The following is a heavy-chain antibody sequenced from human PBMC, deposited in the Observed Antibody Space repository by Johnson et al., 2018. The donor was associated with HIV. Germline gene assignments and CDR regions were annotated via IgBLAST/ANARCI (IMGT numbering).Heavy chain of an antibody. Sequence: VQLVESGGGLVQPGGSLRLSWAASGFTFSSHWMSWVRQAPGKGLEGVANINQDGLEKTDVDSVRGRVTISRDNTKNSLYLQMNSLRSEDTALYYCARVLRFLEYSLDAFDIWGQGTMVTVSS. J-gene: IGHJ3*02. CDR3: ARVLRFLEYSLDAFDI. CDR1: GFTFSSHW. CDR2: INQDGLEK. V-gene: IGHV3-7*05. D-gene: IGHD3-3*01.